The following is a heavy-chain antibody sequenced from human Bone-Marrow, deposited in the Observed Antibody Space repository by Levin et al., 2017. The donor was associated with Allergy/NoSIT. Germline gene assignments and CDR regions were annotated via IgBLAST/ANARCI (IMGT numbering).Heavy chain of an antibody. D-gene: IGHD2-8*01. V-gene: IGHV5-51*01. Sequence: GGSLRLSCKGSGSTFVNYWIGWVRQMPGTGLEWMWTIFPGDSDSRYNPSFEGHVPMSVDKSTNTAFLHWTSLKASDTAVYYGARRRPFVARANGAFDIWGQGRMITVSS. CDR1: GSTFVNYW. CDR2: IFPGDSDS. J-gene: IGHJ3*02. CDR3: ARRRPFVARANGAFDI.